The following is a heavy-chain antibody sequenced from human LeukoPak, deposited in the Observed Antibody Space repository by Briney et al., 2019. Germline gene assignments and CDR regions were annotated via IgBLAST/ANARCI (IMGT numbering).Heavy chain of an antibody. CDR1: GFTFTSYD. V-gene: IGHV1-8*01. J-gene: IGHJ4*02. Sequence: GASVKVSCKASGFTFTSYDINWVRQATGQGLEWMGWMNPNSGNTRYAQKVQGRITMTRDTSISTAYMELSSLRSEDTAVYYCARETPDSYYFDYWGQGTLVTVSS. D-gene: IGHD3-22*01. CDR2: MNPNSGNT. CDR3: ARETPDSYYFDY.